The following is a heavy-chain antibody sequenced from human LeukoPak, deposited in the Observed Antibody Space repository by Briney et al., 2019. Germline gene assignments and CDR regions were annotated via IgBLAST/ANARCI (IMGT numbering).Heavy chain of an antibody. D-gene: IGHD1-26*01. CDR3: ATDRNSGKYYDY. CDR2: ISGSGGST. CDR1: GFTFSSYA. V-gene: IGHV3-23*01. Sequence: GGSLRLSCAASGFTFSSYAMSWVRQAPGKGLEWVSAISGSGGSTYYADSVKGRFTISRDNSKNTLYLQMNSLRAEDTAVYYCATDRNSGKYYDYWGQGTLVTVSS. J-gene: IGHJ4*02.